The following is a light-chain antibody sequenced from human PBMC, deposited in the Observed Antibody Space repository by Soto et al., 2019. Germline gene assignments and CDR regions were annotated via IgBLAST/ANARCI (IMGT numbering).Light chain of an antibody. CDR3: QQYYSTPWT. CDR2: WAS. V-gene: IGKV4-1*01. Sequence: DIVMTQSPDSLAVSLGERATINCKSSQSVLYSSDNNNYLAWYQQKPGQPPKLLIYWASTRESGVPDRFSGSGSGTDFTLTISSLQAEDVAVYYCQQYYSTPWTFGQGTRWIS. J-gene: IGKJ1*01. CDR1: QSVLYSSDNNNY.